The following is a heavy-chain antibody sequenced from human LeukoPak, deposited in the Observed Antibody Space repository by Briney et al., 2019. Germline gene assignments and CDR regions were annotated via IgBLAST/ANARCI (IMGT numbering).Heavy chain of an antibody. D-gene: IGHD3-16*02. V-gene: IGHV3-23*01. CDR1: GFTFSSYA. J-gene: IGHJ4*02. CDR3: AKDLQGHYDYVWGSYRLFDY. CDR2: ISGSGGST. Sequence: PGGSLRLSCAASGFTFSSYAMSWVRQAPGKGLKWVSAISGSGGSTYYADSVKGRFTISRDNSKNTLYLQMNSLRAEDTAVYYCAKDLQGHYDYVWGSYRLFDYWGQGTLVTVSS.